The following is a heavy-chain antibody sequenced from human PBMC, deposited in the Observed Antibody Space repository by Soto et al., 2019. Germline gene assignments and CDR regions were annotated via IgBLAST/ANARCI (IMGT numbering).Heavy chain of an antibody. D-gene: IGHD6-13*01. J-gene: IGHJ6*02. V-gene: IGHV3-30-3*01. Sequence: QVQLVESGGGVVQPGRSLRLSCAASGFTFSSYAMHWVRQAPGKGLEWVAVISCDGSNKYYADSVKGRFTISRDNSKNTLYLQMNSLRAEDTAVYYCARDPGYSSSWYGVRRNYYYGMDVWGQGTTVTVSS. CDR1: GFTFSSYA. CDR3: ARDPGYSSSWYGVRRNYYYGMDV. CDR2: ISCDGSNK.